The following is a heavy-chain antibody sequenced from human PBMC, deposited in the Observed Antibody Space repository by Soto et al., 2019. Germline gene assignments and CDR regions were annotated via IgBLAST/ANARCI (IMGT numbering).Heavy chain of an antibody. CDR3: ANDEERWLPDAFDI. Sequence: TGGSMRLSCAASGFTLSSYAMSWVRQAHGKVLPCLSALSCSCGSTYYPCSVKGRFTISSYKSKNTLYLQINSLKAEDTAVYYCANDEERWLPDAFDIWGQGTMVTVSS. CDR2: LSCSCGST. J-gene: IGHJ3*02. CDR1: GFTLSSYA. D-gene: IGHD5-12*01. V-gene: IGHV3-23*01.